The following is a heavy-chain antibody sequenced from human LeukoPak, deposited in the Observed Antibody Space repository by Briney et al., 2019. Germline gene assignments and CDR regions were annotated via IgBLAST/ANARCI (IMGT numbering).Heavy chain of an antibody. CDR1: GGSISSSSYY. CDR2: IYYSGST. Sequence: PSETLSLTCTVSGGSISSSSYYWGWIRQPPGKGLEWIGSIYYSGSTYYNPSLKSRVTISVDTSKNQFSLKLSSVTAADTAVYYCAREKGGDWYYDSSAHNCYMDVWGKGTTVTVSS. J-gene: IGHJ6*03. V-gene: IGHV4-39*07. CDR3: AREKGGDWYYDSSAHNCYMDV. D-gene: IGHD3-22*01.